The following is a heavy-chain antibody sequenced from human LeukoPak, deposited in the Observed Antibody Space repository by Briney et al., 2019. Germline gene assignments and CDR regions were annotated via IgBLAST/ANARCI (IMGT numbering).Heavy chain of an antibody. CDR2: IKQDGSEK. Sequence: GGSLRLSCAASGFTFSSYWMSWVRQAPGKGLEWVANIKQDGSEKYYVDSVKGRFTISRDNSKNTLYLQMGSLRAEDMAVYYCARDLQSAFDIWGQGTMVTVSS. CDR3: ARDLQSAFDI. J-gene: IGHJ3*02. CDR1: GFTFSSYW. V-gene: IGHV3-7*01.